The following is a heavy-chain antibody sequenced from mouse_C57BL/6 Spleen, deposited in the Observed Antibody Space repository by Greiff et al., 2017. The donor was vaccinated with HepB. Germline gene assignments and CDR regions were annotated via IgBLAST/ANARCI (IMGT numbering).Heavy chain of an antibody. J-gene: IGHJ4*01. CDR2: ISGGGGNT. CDR3: ARQSSYYAMDY. Sequence: EVKLVESGGGLVTPGGSLKLSCAASGFTFSRYTMSWVRQTPEKGLEWVATISGGGGNTYYPDSVKGRFTISRDNAKNTLYQQMSSLRSEDTALYYCARQSSYYAMDYWGQGTSITVSS. V-gene: IGHV5-9*01. CDR1: GFTFSRYT.